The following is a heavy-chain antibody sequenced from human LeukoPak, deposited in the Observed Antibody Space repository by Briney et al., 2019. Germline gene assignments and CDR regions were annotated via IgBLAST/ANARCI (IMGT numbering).Heavy chain of an antibody. D-gene: IGHD1-26*01. Sequence: GGSLRLSCAASRFTFRRNYMNWVRQAPGKGLEWVSVIYSGGSTYYADSVKGRFAISRDNSKNTLYLQMNSLRAEDTAVYFCARGDPIGAFHLWGRGTMVTVSS. CDR2: IYSGGST. CDR1: RFTFRRNY. J-gene: IGHJ3*01. CDR3: ARGDPIGAFHL. V-gene: IGHV3-66*01.